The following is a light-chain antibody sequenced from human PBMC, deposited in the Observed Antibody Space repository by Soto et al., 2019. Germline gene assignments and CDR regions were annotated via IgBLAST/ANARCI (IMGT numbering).Light chain of an antibody. V-gene: IGLV2-8*01. Sequence: QSALTQPPSASGSPGQSVTISCTGTSSDAGAYNYVSWYQHHPGKAPKLILYEVSKRPSGVPERFSGSKSGSTAFLTVSGLQAEDEADYFRSSLVRYNNLLVEFGGGTKVTVL. CDR2: EVS. CDR3: SSLVRYNNLLVE. CDR1: SSDAGAYNY. J-gene: IGLJ2*01.